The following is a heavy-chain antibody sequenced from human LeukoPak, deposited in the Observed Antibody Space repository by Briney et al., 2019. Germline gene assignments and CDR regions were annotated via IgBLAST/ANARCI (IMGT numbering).Heavy chain of an antibody. CDR3: ARGGTALDYFDY. D-gene: IGHD1-1*01. V-gene: IGHV1-2*04. CDR2: INPNSGGT. CDR1: GCTYISYY. J-gene: IGHJ4*02. Sequence: AAVKVTCKCSGCTYISYYIHWVRQAPGQGLEWMGWINPNSGGTNYAQKFQGWVTMTWDTSISTAYMELSRLRSDDTAVYYCARGGTALDYFDYWGQGTLVTVSS.